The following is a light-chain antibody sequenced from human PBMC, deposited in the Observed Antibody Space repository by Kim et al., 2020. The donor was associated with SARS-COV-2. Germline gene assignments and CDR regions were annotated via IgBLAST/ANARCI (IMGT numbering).Light chain of an antibody. CDR2: HDT. J-gene: IGLJ3*02. V-gene: IGLV3-1*01. CDR3: QAWDSPNWV. CDR1: RFGDKH. Sequence: SYELTQPPSVSVSPGQTATITCSGHRFGDKHVCWYQQRPGRSPVLVIYHDTERPSGIPERFSGSNSGKTATLTISGTQAMDESDYYCQAWDSPNWVFGGGTQLTVL.